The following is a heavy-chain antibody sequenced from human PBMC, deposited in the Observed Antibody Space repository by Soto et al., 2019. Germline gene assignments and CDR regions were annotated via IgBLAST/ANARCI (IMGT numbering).Heavy chain of an antibody. Sequence: QVQLQESGPGLVKPSQTLSLTCTVSGGSISSGGYYWSWIRQHPGKGLEWIGYIYYSGSTYYNPSLKSRVTISVDTSKNKFSLKLSSVTAADTAVYYCARGVTMVRGVIHTPYFDYWGQGTLVTVSS. V-gene: IGHV4-31*03. CDR1: GGSISSGGYY. J-gene: IGHJ4*02. D-gene: IGHD3-10*01. CDR3: ARGVTMVRGVIHTPYFDY. CDR2: IYYSGST.